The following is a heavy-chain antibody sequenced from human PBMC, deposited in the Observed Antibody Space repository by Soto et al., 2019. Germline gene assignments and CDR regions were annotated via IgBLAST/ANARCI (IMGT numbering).Heavy chain of an antibody. V-gene: IGHV3-21*01. CDR1: GFTFSSYS. CDR2: ISSSSSYI. Sequence: EVQLVESGGGLVKPGGSLRLSCAASGFTFSSYSMNWVRQAPGKGLEWVSSISSSSSYIYYADSVKGRFTISRDNAKNSLYLQMNSLRAEDTAVYYCARDSVAGTALVKNWFDPLGQGTLVTVSS. J-gene: IGHJ5*02. D-gene: IGHD6-19*01. CDR3: ARDSVAGTALVKNWFDP.